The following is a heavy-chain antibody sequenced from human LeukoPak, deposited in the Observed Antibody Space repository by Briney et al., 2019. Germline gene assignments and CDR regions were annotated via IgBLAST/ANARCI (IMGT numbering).Heavy chain of an antibody. Sequence: GGSLRLSCAASGFTFSSYSMNWVRQAPGKGLEWVSSISSSSSYIYYADSVKGRFTISRDNAKNSLYLQMNSLRAEDTAVYYCAREGRGYCSSTSCYMQHFDYWGQGTLVTVSS. V-gene: IGHV3-21*01. D-gene: IGHD2-2*01. CDR2: ISSSSSYI. CDR3: AREGRGYCSSTSCYMQHFDY. J-gene: IGHJ4*02. CDR1: GFTFSSYS.